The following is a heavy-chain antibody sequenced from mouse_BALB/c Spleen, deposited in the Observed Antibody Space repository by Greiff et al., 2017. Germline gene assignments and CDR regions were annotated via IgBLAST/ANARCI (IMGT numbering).Heavy chain of an antibody. CDR3: TGGNYVFAY. CDR1: GFTFSSYW. V-gene: IGHV6-6*02. J-gene: IGHJ3*01. D-gene: IGHD2-1*01. CDR2: IRLKSDNYAT. Sequence: DVMLVESGGGLVQPGGSMKLSCVASGFTFSSYWMSWVRQSPEKGLEWVAEIRLKSDNYATHYAESVKGKFTISRDDSKSRLYLQMNSLRAEDTGIYYCTGGNYVFAYWGQGTLVTVSA.